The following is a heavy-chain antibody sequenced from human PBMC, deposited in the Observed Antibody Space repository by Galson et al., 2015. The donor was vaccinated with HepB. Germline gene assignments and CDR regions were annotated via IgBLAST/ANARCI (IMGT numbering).Heavy chain of an antibody. V-gene: IGHV3-23*01. D-gene: IGHD6-19*01. CDR2: IDGSGSDR. J-gene: IGHJ4*02. CDR3: AKDWGGTGWYGGLSFDS. CDR1: GFTFLSYA. Sequence: SLRLSCAASGFTFLSYAMTWVRQAPGKGLEWVSSIDGSGSDRHYADSVKGRFTISRDNSKNTLYLQMSFLRGEDTALYYCAKDWGGTGWYGGLSFDSWGQGTLVTVSS.